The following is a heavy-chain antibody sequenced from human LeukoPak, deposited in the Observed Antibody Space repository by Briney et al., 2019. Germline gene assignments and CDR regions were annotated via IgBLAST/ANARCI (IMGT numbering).Heavy chain of an antibody. CDR1: GFTFSSYW. V-gene: IGHV3-74*01. Sequence: TGGSLRLSCAASGFTFSSYWMHWVRQAPGKGLVWVSRINSDGSSTSYADSVKGRFTISRDNAKNTLYLQMNSLRAEDTAVYYCARGDEYYYYYGMGVWGQGTTVTVSS. CDR3: ARGDEYYYYYGMGV. J-gene: IGHJ6*02. CDR2: INSDGSST.